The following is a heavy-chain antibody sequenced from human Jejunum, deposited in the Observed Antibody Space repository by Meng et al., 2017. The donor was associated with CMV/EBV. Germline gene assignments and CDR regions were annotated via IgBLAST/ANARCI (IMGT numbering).Heavy chain of an antibody. CDR2: ITGSGDNT. CDR1: GFTFSSHS. V-gene: IGHV3-23*01. J-gene: IGHJ4*02. Sequence: SPTLSFSASGFTFSSHSMSWVRQAPGKVLKWVSPITGSGDNTYYAGSVKGRFTISRDNSKNTLYLQMNSLRADDTAVYYCAKLSDSWGQGTLVTVSS. CDR3: AKLSDS.